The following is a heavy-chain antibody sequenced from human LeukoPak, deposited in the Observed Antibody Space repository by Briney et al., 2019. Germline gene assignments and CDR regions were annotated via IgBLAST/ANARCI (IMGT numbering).Heavy chain of an antibody. J-gene: IGHJ5*02. Sequence: GGSLRLSCAASGFTFSSYAMSWVRQAPGKGLEWVSAISGSGGSTYYADSVKGRFTISRDNSKNTLYLQMNSLRAEDTAVYYCARAPRGSYSKVVGGWFDPWGQGTLVTVSS. V-gene: IGHV3-23*01. CDR2: ISGSGGST. CDR1: GFTFSSYA. CDR3: ARAPRGSYSKVVGGWFDP. D-gene: IGHD1-26*01.